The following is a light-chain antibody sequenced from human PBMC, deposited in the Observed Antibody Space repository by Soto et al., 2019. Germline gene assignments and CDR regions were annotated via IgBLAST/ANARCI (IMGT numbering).Light chain of an antibody. Sequence: LNQPASVPVSLGQSNSPFCNGTSNNVGGYNYVSWYQQHPGKAPQLMIYLVSNRPSGVSDRFSASKSDTTASLTISGLQAEDEGDYYCMAYAGGTGFVFGTG. CDR3: MAYAGGTGFV. CDR1: SNNVGGYNY. V-gene: IGLV2-14*01. CDR2: LVS. J-gene: IGLJ1*01.